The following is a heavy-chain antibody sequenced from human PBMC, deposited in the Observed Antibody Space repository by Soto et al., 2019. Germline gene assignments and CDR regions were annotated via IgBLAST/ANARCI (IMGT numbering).Heavy chain of an antibody. V-gene: IGHV4-59*08. CDR3: ARRYGSAIDY. D-gene: IGHD1-26*01. Sequence: PSETLSLTCTVSGGTISSWYWSWIRQPPGKGLGWIGYIYYSGSTNCSPSLKSRVTISVDTSKNQFSLKLSSVTAADTAVYYCARRYGSAIDYWGQGTLVTVSS. J-gene: IGHJ4*02. CDR2: IYYSGST. CDR1: GGTISSWY.